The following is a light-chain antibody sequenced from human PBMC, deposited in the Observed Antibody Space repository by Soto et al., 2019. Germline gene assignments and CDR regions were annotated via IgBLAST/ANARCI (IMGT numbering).Light chain of an antibody. CDR3: AAWDDSLNGDG. Sequence: QSVLAQPPSASGTPGQRVTISCSGSSSNIGSYTVHWFQQLPGAAPKPLIYTTDQRPSGVPDRFSGSKSGTSASLAISGLQSEDEADYYCAAWDDSLNGDGFGSGTKVTVL. CDR1: SSNIGSYT. CDR2: TTD. V-gene: IGLV1-44*01. J-gene: IGLJ1*01.